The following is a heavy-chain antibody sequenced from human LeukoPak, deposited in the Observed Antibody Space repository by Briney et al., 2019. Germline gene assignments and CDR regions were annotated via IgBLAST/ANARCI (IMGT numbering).Heavy chain of an antibody. J-gene: IGHJ5*02. D-gene: IGHD6-13*01. V-gene: IGHV4-38-2*02. Sequence: PSETLSLTCTVSGYSISSGYYWGWIRQPPGKGLEWIGSIYHSGSTYYNPSLKSRVTISVDTSKNQFSLKLSSVTAADTAVYYCARGQQLAHATFPWGQGTLVTVSS. CDR1: GYSISSGYY. CDR3: ARGQQLAHATFP. CDR2: IYHSGST.